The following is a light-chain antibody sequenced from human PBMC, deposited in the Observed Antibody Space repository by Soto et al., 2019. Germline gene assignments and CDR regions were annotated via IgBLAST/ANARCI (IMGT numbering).Light chain of an antibody. Sequence: EIVLTQSPGTLSLSPGERATLSCRASQSVSSSYLAWYQQKPGQAPRLLIYGASSRATGIPDRFSGSGSGTDFTLTISRLEPEDFAVYYCKHYGRSPGFGQGTKVEMK. CDR3: KHYGRSPG. J-gene: IGKJ1*01. V-gene: IGKV3-20*01. CDR2: GAS. CDR1: QSVSSSY.